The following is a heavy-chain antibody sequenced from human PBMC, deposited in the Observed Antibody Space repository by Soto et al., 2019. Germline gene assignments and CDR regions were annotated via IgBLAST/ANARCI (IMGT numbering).Heavy chain of an antibody. Sequence: RRLSCAASGFTFSNAWMSWVRQAPGKGLEWVGRIKSKTDGGTTDYAAPVKGRFTISRDDSKNTLYLQMNSLKTEDTAVYYCTTDLYYYDSSGHYNWGQGTLVTVSS. V-gene: IGHV3-15*01. CDR2: IKSKTDGGTT. J-gene: IGHJ4*02. CDR1: GFTFSNAW. CDR3: TTDLYYYDSSGHYN. D-gene: IGHD3-22*01.